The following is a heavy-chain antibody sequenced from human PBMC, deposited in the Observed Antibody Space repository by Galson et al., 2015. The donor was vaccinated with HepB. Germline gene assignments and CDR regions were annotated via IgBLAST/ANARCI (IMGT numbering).Heavy chain of an antibody. J-gene: IGHJ4*02. CDR2: ISSSSSYI. CDR1: GLTFSSYS. Sequence: SLRLSCAASGLTFSSYSMNWVRQAPGKGLEWVSSISSSSSYIYYADSVKGRFTISRDNAKNSLYLQMNSLRAEDTAVYYCASGEWELLTTLYFDYWGQGTLVTVSS. D-gene: IGHD1-26*01. V-gene: IGHV3-21*01. CDR3: ASGEWELLTTLYFDY.